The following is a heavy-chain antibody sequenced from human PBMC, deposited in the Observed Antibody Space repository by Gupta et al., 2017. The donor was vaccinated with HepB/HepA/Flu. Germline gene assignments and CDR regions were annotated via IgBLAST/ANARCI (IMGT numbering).Heavy chain of an antibody. D-gene: IGHD6-19*01. CDR1: GFTFSSYW. J-gene: IGHJ4*02. Sequence: EVQLVESGGGLVQPGGSLRLSCAASGFTFSSYWMSWVRRAPGKGLEWVAKIKKDGSEKYYVDAVKGRLNISRDNAKNSLDLQMNSRRAEDKAVYNCARGDNSSGSGNDYWGQGALVTVSS. CDR3: ARGDNSSGSGNDY. CDR2: IKKDGSEK. V-gene: IGHV3-7*01.